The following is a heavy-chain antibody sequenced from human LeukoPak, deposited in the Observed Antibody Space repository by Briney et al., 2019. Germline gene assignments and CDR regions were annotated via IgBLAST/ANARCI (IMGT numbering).Heavy chain of an antibody. CDR1: GYTFTGYY. J-gene: IGHJ3*02. CDR3: ARYLAAPYDAFDI. V-gene: IGHV1-2*02. CDR2: INSNSGGV. D-gene: IGHD2-15*01. Sequence: ASVKVSCKASGYTFTGYYMHWVRQAPGQGLEWMGWINSNSGGVHYAQNFQGRVTMTRDTSISTAYMDLTRLRYDDTAVYFCARYLAAPYDAFDIWGQGTMVTVSS.